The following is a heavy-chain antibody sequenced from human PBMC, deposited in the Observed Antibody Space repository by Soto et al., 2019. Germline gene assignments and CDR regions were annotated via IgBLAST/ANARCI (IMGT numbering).Heavy chain of an antibody. CDR1: GVTVGNNY. V-gene: IGHV3-66*01. J-gene: IGHJ4*02. Sequence: EVRLVESGGGLVQPGGSLRLSCAASGVTVGNNYMSWVRQAPGKGLEWVPITYSGGDSPYSDSVKGRFTMSRDSTTNTVYLQMDRLRAEDTVVYLCARIVPVTALGYWGQGSLVTVSS. CDR2: TYSGGDS. CDR3: ARIVPVTALGY. D-gene: IGHD2-21*02.